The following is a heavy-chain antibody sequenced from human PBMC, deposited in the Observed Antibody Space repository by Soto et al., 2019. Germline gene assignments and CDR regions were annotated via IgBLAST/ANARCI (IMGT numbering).Heavy chain of an antibody. D-gene: IGHD1-26*01. CDR3: AKDRGVGATSYYYYGMDV. J-gene: IGHJ6*02. Sequence: GGSLRLSCAASGFTFSSYGMHWVRQAPGKGLEWVAVISYDGSNKYYADSVKGRFTISRDNSKNTLYLQMNSLRAEDTAVYYCAKDRGVGATSYYYYGMDVWGQGTTVTVSS. CDR1: GFTFSSYG. CDR2: ISYDGSNK. V-gene: IGHV3-30*18.